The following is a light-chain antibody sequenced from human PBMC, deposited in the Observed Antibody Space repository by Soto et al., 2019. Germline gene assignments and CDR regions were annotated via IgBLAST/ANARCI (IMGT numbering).Light chain of an antibody. CDR2: GAS. CDR1: QSVSSN. CDR3: QQYNNWT. Sequence: ETVMTQSPATLSVSPGERATLSCRASQSVSSNLAWYQQKPGQAPRLLIYGASTRATGIPARFSGSGSGTEFTLTISSLQSEDFAVYYCQQYNNWTFGQGTKV. V-gene: IGKV3-15*01. J-gene: IGKJ1*01.